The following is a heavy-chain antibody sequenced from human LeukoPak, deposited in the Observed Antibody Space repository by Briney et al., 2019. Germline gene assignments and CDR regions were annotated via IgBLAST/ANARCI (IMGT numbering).Heavy chain of an antibody. CDR1: GGPISSGDYY. Sequence: SETLSLTCTVSGGPISSGDYYWSWIRQPPGKGLEWIGYIYYSGSTYYNPSLKSRVTISVDTSKNQFSLKLSSVTAADTAVYYCAREAINYYGSGSYNYYYGMDVWGQGTTVTVSS. V-gene: IGHV4-30-4*01. J-gene: IGHJ6*02. CDR3: AREAINYYGSGSYNYYYGMDV. CDR2: IYYSGST. D-gene: IGHD3-10*01.